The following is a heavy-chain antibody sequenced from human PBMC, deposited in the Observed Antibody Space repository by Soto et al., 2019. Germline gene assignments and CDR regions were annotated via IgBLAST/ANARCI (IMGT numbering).Heavy chain of an antibody. J-gene: IGHJ4*02. CDR2: ISSSSSTI. Sequence: EVQLVESGGGLVQPGGSLRLSCAASGFTFSSYSMNWVRQAPGKGLEWVSYISSSSSTIYYADSVKGRFTISRDNDKNSLYLQMNSLRAEDTAVYYCARDSDRQQWLVHFDYWGQGTLVTVSS. V-gene: IGHV3-48*01. D-gene: IGHD6-19*01. CDR1: GFTFSSYS. CDR3: ARDSDRQQWLVHFDY.